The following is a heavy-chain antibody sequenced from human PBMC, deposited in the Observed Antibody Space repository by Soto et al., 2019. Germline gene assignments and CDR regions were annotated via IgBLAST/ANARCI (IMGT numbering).Heavy chain of an antibody. CDR2: IIPIFGTA. Sequence: ASVKVSCKASGGTFSSYAISWVRQAPGQGLEWMGGIIPIFGTANYAQKFQGRVTITADESTSAAYMELSSLRSEDTAVYYCAKWKHCSSTSCYKETYYYGMDVWGQGTTLTVSS. CDR1: GGTFSSYA. D-gene: IGHD2-2*02. CDR3: AKWKHCSSTSCYKETYYYGMDV. J-gene: IGHJ6*02. V-gene: IGHV1-69*13.